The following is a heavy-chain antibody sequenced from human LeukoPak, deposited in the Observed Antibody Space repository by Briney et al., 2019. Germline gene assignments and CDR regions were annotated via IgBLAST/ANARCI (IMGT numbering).Heavy chain of an antibody. J-gene: IGHJ4*02. V-gene: IGHV1-69*04. Sequence: PVKVSCKASGGTFSSYAISWVRQAPGQGLEWMGRIIPILGIANYAQKFQGRVTITADKSTSTAYMELSSLRSEDTAVYYCAREGPYSGSYHGLDYWGQGTLVTVSS. CDR3: AREGPYSGSYHGLDY. CDR1: GGTFSSYA. CDR2: IIPILGIA. D-gene: IGHD1-26*01.